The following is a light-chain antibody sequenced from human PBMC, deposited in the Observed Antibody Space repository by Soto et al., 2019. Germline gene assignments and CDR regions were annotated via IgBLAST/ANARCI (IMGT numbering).Light chain of an antibody. CDR2: DVS. J-gene: IGLJ2*01. CDR3: SSYTGSNTPVV. Sequence: QSALTQPASVSGSPGQSITISCTGTSSDVGGYNYVSWYQQHPGKAPNLIIFDVSNRPSGVSNRFSGSKSGNSASLTISGVQAEDEADYYCSSYTGSNTPVVFGGGPRVTVL. V-gene: IGLV2-14*01. CDR1: SSDVGGYNY.